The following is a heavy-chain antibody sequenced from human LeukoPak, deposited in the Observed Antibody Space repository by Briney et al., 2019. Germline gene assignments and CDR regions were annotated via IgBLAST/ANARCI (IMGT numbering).Heavy chain of an antibody. CDR1: GFTFSSYW. J-gene: IGHJ4*02. CDR2: IASDGSST. Sequence: PGGSLRLSCAASGFTFSSYWMNWVRQAPGKGPVWVSRIASDGSSTTYADSVKGRLSISRDNAKNTLYLQMNSLRVEDTAVYYCARGRPHGNDYWGQGTLVTVSS. V-gene: IGHV3-74*01. CDR3: ARGRPHGNDY. D-gene: IGHD4-23*01.